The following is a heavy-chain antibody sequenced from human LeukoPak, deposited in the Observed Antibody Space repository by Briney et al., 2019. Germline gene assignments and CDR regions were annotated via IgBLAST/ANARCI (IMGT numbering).Heavy chain of an antibody. CDR1: GFTFSDYD. CDR2: VSYDGSNK. J-gene: IGHJ6*02. CDR3: AKDSYGMDV. Sequence: GGSLRLSCAASGFTFSDYDMHWVRQAPGKGLECVAVVSYDGSNKYYADSVKGRFTISRDNSKNTLYLEMNSLRPEDTAVYYCAKDSYGMDVWGQGTTVTVSS. V-gene: IGHV3-30*18.